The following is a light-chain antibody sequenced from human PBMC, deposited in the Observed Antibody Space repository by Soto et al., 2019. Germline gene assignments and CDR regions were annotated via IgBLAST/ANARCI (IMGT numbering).Light chain of an antibody. CDR1: QTISSGF. CDR3: EQESRAPRA. V-gene: IGKV3D-20*02. Sequence: EMVFPQSRALLHLCLGDRASLSCRASQTISSGFLAWYQQKVGQAPRLLIYDAANRGNGEPDRFSGSGAETDFRFTISRLGPQGFAVHLCEQESRAPRAVGQGTRVEIK. J-gene: IGKJ5*01. CDR2: DAA.